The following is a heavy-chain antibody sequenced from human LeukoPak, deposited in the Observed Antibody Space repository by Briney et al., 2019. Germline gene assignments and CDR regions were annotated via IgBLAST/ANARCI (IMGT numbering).Heavy chain of an antibody. J-gene: IGHJ4*02. D-gene: IGHD2-8*01. V-gene: IGHV3-48*01. CDR2: ISSSSSTI. Sequence: PGGSLRLSCAASGFTFSSYGMTWVRQAPGKGLEWVSYISSSSSTIYYADSVKGRFTISRDSSKNTLYLQMNSLRAEDTAVYYCAKGLTVVMVFAHDYWGRGTLVTVSS. CDR3: AKGLTVVMVFAHDY. CDR1: GFTFSSYG.